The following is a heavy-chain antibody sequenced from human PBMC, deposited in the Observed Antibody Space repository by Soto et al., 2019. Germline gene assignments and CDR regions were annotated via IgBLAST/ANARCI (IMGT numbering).Heavy chain of an antibody. D-gene: IGHD3-16*01. V-gene: IGHV3-23*01. CDR3: ARSDCDSAGCRRLHF. CDR2: ISGSGEST. Sequence: EVQLLESGGALEQPGGSLRLSCAASGFTFSSYAMMWVRQAPGKGLEWVSSISGSGESTSYTDSVKGRFTISRDNSRNTLFLQMNSLRAEDTAAYYCARSDCDSAGCRRLHFWGQGTLITVSS. CDR1: GFTFSSYA. J-gene: IGHJ4*02.